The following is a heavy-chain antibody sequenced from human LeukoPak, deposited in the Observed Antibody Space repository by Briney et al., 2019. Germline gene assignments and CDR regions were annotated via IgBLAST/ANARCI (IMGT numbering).Heavy chain of an antibody. D-gene: IGHD2-2*01. V-gene: IGHV3-48*03. J-gene: IGHJ6*03. CDR3: ARSSPIVVVPAAVNYYYYYMDV. Sequence: GGSLRLSCAASGFTFSSYEMNWVRQAPGKGLGWVSYISSSGSTIYYADSVKGRFTISRDNAKNSLYLQMNSLRAEDTAVYYCARSSPIVVVPAAVNYYYYYMDVWGKGTTVTVSS. CDR2: ISSSGSTI. CDR1: GFTFSSYE.